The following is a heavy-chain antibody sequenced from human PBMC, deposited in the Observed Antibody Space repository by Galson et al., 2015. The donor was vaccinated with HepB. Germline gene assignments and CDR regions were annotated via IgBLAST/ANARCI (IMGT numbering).Heavy chain of an antibody. D-gene: IGHD3-22*01. Sequence: SLRLSCAASGFTFSSHWMSWVRQAPGKGLEWVANIKQDGSEKYYVDSVKGRFTISRDNAKNSLYLQMNSLRAEDTAVYYCASYDSSGYPDPPVDYWGQGTLVTVSS. CDR2: IKQDGSEK. V-gene: IGHV3-7*03. CDR1: GFTFSSHW. J-gene: IGHJ4*02. CDR3: ASYDSSGYPDPPVDY.